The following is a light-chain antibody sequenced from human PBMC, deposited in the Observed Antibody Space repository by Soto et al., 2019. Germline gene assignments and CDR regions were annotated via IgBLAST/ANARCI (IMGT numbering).Light chain of an antibody. Sequence: DIPMTQSPSTLSASVGDRVTLTCRASESIDSWLAWHQQKPGRAPKLLISKASSLESGVPSRFSGSGFGTEFTLTIRSLQPDDFATYYCQQYNSYRAFGQGTKVDIK. CDR2: KAS. CDR3: QQYNSYRA. V-gene: IGKV1-5*03. CDR1: ESIDSW. J-gene: IGKJ1*01.